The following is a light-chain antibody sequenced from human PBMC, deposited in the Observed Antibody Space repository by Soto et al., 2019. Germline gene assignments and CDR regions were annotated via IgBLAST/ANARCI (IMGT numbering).Light chain of an antibody. Sequence: EIVLKHSPGTLSLSPGERATLSCRASQSVSNNYLAWYQQKPGQAPRLLIYGASTRATGIPARFSGSGSGTEFTLTIISLQSEDFAVYYCQQYNNLPRTFGQGTMVDFK. CDR3: QQYNNLPRT. V-gene: IGKV3-15*01. CDR2: GAS. CDR1: QSVSNN. J-gene: IGKJ1*01.